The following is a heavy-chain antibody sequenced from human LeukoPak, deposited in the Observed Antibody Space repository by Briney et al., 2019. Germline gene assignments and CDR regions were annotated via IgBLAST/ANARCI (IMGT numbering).Heavy chain of an antibody. Sequence: SETLSLTCTVSGGSISSSSYYWGWIRQPPGKGLEWIGSIYYSGSTYYNPSLKSRVTISVDTSKNQFSLKLSSVTAADAAVYYCASRYCSGGSCYRGWFDPWGQGTLVTVSS. D-gene: IGHD2-15*01. CDR1: GGSISSSSYY. V-gene: IGHV4-39*01. J-gene: IGHJ5*02. CDR2: IYYSGST. CDR3: ASRYCSGGSCYRGWFDP.